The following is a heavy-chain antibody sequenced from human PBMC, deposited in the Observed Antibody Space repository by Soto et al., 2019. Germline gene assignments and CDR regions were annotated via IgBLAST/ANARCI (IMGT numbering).Heavy chain of an antibody. D-gene: IGHD4-4*01. CDR3: AIYSNYHLGWFDP. CDR1: GGSISSGSYY. J-gene: IGHJ5*02. V-gene: IGHV4-31*03. CDR2: IYYSGST. Sequence: QVQLQESGPGLVKPSQTLSLTCTVSGGSISSGSYYWSWIRQHPGKGLEWIGYIYYSGSTYYNPSLKSRVTISVDTSKNQFSLKLSSVTAADTAVYYCAIYSNYHLGWFDPWGQGTLVTVSS.